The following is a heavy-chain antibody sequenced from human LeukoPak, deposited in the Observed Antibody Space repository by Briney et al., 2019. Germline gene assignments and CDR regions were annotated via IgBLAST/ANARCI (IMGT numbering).Heavy chain of an antibody. D-gene: IGHD3-16*02. V-gene: IGHV4-34*01. CDR3: ARVPIPYDYVWGSYRYTGSWFDP. J-gene: IGHJ5*02. CDR1: GGSFSGYF. CDR2: ISDSGST. Sequence: SETLSLTCDVYGGSFSGYFWTWIRQPPGKGLEWIGEISDSGSTNYNPSLKSRVTISVDTSKNQFSLKLSSVTAADTAVYYCARVPIPYDYVWGSYRYTGSWFDPWGQGTLVTVSS.